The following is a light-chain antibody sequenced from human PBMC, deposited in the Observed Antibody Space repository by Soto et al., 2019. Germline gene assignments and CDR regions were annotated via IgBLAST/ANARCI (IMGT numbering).Light chain of an antibody. V-gene: IGKV2-30*02. J-gene: IGKJ1*01. CDR1: QSLIHSDGNTY. Sequence: VVMTQSPLSLPVTLGQPASISCRSSQSLIHSDGNTYLSWFQQRPGQSPRRLIYEVSDRDSGVPDRFTGSGSGTDFTLKVSRVEAEDVGVYYCMQGTHWPCTFGQGTEVEIK. CDR2: EVS. CDR3: MQGTHWPCT.